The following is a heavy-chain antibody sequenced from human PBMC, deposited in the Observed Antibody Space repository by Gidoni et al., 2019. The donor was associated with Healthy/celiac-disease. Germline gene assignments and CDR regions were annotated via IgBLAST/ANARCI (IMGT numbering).Heavy chain of an antibody. J-gene: IGHJ4*02. CDR1: GFTFSSYA. Sequence: QVQLVESGGGVVQPGRSLRLSCAASGFTFSSYAMHWVRQAPGKGLEWVAVISYDGSNKYYADSVKGRFTISRDNSKNTLYLQMNSLRAEDTAVYYCAREYYYDSNPDYWGQGTLVTVSS. CDR2: ISYDGSNK. D-gene: IGHD3-22*01. V-gene: IGHV3-30-3*01. CDR3: AREYYYDSNPDY.